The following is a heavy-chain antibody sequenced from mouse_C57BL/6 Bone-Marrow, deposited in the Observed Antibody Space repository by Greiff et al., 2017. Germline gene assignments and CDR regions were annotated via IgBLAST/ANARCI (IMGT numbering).Heavy chain of an antibody. Sequence: EVMLVESGGGLVKPGGSLKLSCAASGFTFSSYAMSWVRQTPEKRLEWVATISDGGSYTYYPDNVKGRFTISRDNAKNNLYLQMSHLKSEDTAMYYCASRGWYFDVWGTGTTVTVSS. CDR2: ISDGGSYT. CDR3: ASRGWYFDV. V-gene: IGHV5-4*03. CDR1: GFTFSSYA. J-gene: IGHJ1*03.